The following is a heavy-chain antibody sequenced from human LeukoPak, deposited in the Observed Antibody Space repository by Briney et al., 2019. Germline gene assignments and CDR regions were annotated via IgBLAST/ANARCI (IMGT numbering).Heavy chain of an antibody. V-gene: IGHV4-30-4*01. J-gene: IGHJ5*02. D-gene: IGHD4-11*01. Sequence: RPSETLSLTCTVSGVSISSGDYYWSWIRQPPGKGLEWIGCIYYSGSTYYNPSLKSRVTISVDTSKNQFSLKLSSVTAADTAVYYCARGRNYPDWFDPWGQGTLVTVSS. CDR1: GVSISSGDYY. CDR2: IYYSGST. CDR3: ARGRNYPDWFDP.